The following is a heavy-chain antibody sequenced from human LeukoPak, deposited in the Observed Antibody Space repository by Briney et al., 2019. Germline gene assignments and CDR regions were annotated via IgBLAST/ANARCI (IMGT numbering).Heavy chain of an antibody. CDR1: GFTVSSKY. CDR2: IYSGGST. V-gene: IGHV3-53*01. Sequence: GGSLRLSCAASGFTVSSKYMSWVRQAPGKGLEWISVIYSGGSTYYADSVKGRFTISRDNSKNTLYLQMNSLRAEDTAVYYCARGCSSTNCYGFDYWGQGTLVTVSS. D-gene: IGHD2-2*01. J-gene: IGHJ4*02. CDR3: ARGCSSTNCYGFDY.